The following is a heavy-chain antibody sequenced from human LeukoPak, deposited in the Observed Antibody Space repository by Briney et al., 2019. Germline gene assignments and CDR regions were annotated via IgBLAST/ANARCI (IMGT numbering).Heavy chain of an antibody. CDR1: AFTFDDYA. J-gene: IGHJ4*02. CDR2: ISGDGGST. V-gene: IGHV3-43*02. Sequence: GGSLRLSCAASAFTFDDYAMHWVRQAPGKGLEWVSLISGDGGSTYYADSVKGRFTISRDNSKNSLYLQMNSLRTEDTALYYCAKDMYYYDSSAFDYRGQGTLVTVSS. D-gene: IGHD3-22*01. CDR3: AKDMYYYDSSAFDY.